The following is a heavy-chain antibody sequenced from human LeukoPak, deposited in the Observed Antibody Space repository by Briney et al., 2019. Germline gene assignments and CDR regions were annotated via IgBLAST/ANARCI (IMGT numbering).Heavy chain of an antibody. V-gene: IGHV3-74*01. Sequence: GGSLRLSCAASGFTFSSYWMHWVRHAPRKGLVWVSLINSDGSSRNYADFVKGRFTISRDNAKNTLYLQMNSLRVEDTAVYYCAREDYSGYDFYDYWGQGSLVTVSS. J-gene: IGHJ4*02. CDR1: GFTFSSYW. D-gene: IGHD5-12*01. CDR3: AREDYSGYDFYDY. CDR2: INSDGSSR.